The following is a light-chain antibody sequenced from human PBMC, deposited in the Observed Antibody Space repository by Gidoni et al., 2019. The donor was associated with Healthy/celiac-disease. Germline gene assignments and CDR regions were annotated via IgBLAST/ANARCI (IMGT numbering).Light chain of an antibody. CDR2: GAS. Sequence: EIVLTQSPGTLSLSPGERATLSCRASQSVSSSYLAWYQQKPGQAPRLLIYGASSRATGIPDRFSGSGSGTDFTLTISRLEPEDLAVYYCQQYGSSWTFXQXTKVEIK. CDR3: QQYGSSWT. CDR1: QSVSSSY. V-gene: IGKV3-20*01. J-gene: IGKJ1*01.